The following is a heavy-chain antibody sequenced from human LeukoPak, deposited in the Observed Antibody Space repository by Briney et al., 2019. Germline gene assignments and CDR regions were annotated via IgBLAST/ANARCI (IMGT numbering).Heavy chain of an antibody. V-gene: IGHV3-30*18. J-gene: IGHJ4*02. D-gene: IGHD3-10*01. CDR1: GFTFSSYG. Sequence: GGSLRLSCAASGFTFSSYGMHWVRQAPGKGLEWVAVISYDGSNKYYADSVKGRFTISRDNSKNTLYLQMNSLRAEDTAVYYCAKDVWFGELLKGFDYWGQGTLVTVSS. CDR2: ISYDGSNK. CDR3: AKDVWFGELLKGFDY.